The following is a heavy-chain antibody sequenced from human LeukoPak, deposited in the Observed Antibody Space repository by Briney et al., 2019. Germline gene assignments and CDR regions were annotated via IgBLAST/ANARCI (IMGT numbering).Heavy chain of an antibody. Sequence: GGSLRLSCAASGFTFDDYAMHWVRQAPGKGLEWVSLISGDGGSTYYADSVKGRFTISRDNSKNSLYLQMNSLRTEDTALYYCAKDWVVGATPHWYFDLWCRGTVVTVSS. CDR2: ISGDGGST. CDR1: GFTFDDYA. CDR3: AKDWVVGATPHWYFDL. V-gene: IGHV3-43*02. J-gene: IGHJ2*01. D-gene: IGHD1-26*01.